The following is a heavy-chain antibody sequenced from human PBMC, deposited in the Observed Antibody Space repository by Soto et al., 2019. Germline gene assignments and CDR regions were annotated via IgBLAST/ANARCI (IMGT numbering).Heavy chain of an antibody. CDR3: ARAGYYDFWSGYYEGPYYYYGMDV. CDR1: GGSISSYY. D-gene: IGHD3-3*01. CDR2: IYYSGST. J-gene: IGHJ6*02. Sequence: SCTVSGGSISSYYWSWIRQPPGKGLEWIGYIYYSGSTNYNPSLKSRVTMSVDTSKNQFSLKLSSVTAADTAVYYCARAGYYDFWSGYYEGPYYYYGMDVWGQGT. V-gene: IGHV4-59*01.